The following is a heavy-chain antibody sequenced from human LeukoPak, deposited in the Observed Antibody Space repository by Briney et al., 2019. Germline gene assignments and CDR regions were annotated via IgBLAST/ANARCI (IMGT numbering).Heavy chain of an antibody. D-gene: IGHD3-22*01. J-gene: IGHJ4*02. CDR3: ARGGHVRLYDSPNAFEY. V-gene: IGHV1-46*01. Sequence: GASVKVSCKASGYTFTSYYIHWVRQAPGQGLDWMGMINPSGGSTNYAQKFQGRVTMTRDTSTSTVYMELSSLRSEDTAVYYCARGGHVRLYDSPNAFEYWGQGTLVTVSS. CDR2: INPSGGST. CDR1: GYTFTSYY.